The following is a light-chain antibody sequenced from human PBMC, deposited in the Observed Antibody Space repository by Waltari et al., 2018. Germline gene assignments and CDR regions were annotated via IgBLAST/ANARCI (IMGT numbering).Light chain of an antibody. CDR3: QQSFGSPWT. CDR1: QNIRTY. Sequence: DIQMTQSPSSLSASIGDTITVTCRASQNIRTYLNWYQQKPAKAPKLLIFGASSLPLGVPSRFTGSASGTEFTLTITNLQPDDFATYFCQQSFGSPWTFGQGTTV. CDR2: GAS. J-gene: IGKJ1*01. V-gene: IGKV1-39*01.